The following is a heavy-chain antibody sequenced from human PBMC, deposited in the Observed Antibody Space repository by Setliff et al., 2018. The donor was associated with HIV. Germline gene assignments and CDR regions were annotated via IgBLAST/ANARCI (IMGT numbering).Heavy chain of an antibody. CDR1: GDSISSVSYS. Sequence: SETLSLTCTVSGDSISSVSYSWGWIRQPPGKGLEWIGYMYSGGKPYYNPSLKSRVTISTGTSNNQFSLTLSSVTAADTAVYYCARGRHGLGLDVWGQGTLVTVSS. CDR2: MYSGGKP. V-gene: IGHV4-39*01. D-gene: IGHD3-10*01. J-gene: IGHJ4*02. CDR3: ARGRHGLGLDV.